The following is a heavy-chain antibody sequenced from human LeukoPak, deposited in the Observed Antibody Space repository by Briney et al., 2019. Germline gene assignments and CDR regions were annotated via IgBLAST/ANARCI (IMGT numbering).Heavy chain of an antibody. J-gene: IGHJ4*02. Sequence: KTSETLSLTCGVSGGSITTTNFWSWVRQPPGGGLEWIGEISLAGRTRYNPSLESRVTISIDKSKNHLYLNLDSVTAADTAVYYCSRESGPFCPFGHWGQGTLVAVTS. V-gene: IGHV4-4*02. CDR1: GGSITTTNF. CDR3: SRESGPFCPFGH. CDR2: ISLAGRT. D-gene: IGHD1-26*01.